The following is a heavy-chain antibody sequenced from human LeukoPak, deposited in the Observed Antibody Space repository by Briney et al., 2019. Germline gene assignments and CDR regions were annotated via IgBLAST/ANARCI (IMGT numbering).Heavy chain of an antibody. D-gene: IGHD3-22*01. CDR2: ISGSGGST. Sequence: GGSLRLSCAASGFTFSSHAMSWVRQAPGKGLEWVSAISGSGGSTYYADSVKGRFTISRDNSKNTVSLQMNSLRAEDTAVYYCARVDHYYDSSGYYGAFDYWGQGTLVTVSS. V-gene: IGHV3-23*01. J-gene: IGHJ4*02. CDR1: GFTFSSHA. CDR3: ARVDHYYDSSGYYGAFDY.